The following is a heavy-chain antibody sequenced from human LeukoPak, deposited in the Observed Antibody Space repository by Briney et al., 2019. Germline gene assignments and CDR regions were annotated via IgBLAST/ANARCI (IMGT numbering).Heavy chain of an antibody. D-gene: IGHD6-13*01. J-gene: IGHJ4*02. CDR2: IYPGDSDT. V-gene: IGHV5-51*01. Sequence: PGESLKISCKGSGYSFTSYWIGWVRQMPGKGPEWMGIIYPGDSDTRYSPSLQGQVTISADKSISTAYLQWSSLKASDTAMYYCARPHIAAAGKETYYFDYWGQGTLVTVSS. CDR3: ARPHIAAAGKETYYFDY. CDR1: GYSFTSYW.